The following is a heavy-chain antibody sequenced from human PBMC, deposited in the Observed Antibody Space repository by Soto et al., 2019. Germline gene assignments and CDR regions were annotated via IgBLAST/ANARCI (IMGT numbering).Heavy chain of an antibody. CDR2: VYYRGRS. CDR3: VSQRTSVLTQAYFDY. D-gene: IGHD2-8*01. J-gene: IGHJ4*02. CDR1: GGSFSGYY. Sequence: KPSETLSLTCAVYGGSFSGYYWGWIRQSPGKGLEWIGSVYYRGRSYSKSSVKSRVTISVDTSKNQFSLNLNSVTASDTAVYFCVSQRTSVLTQAYFDYWGPGALVTVSS. V-gene: IGHV4-34*01.